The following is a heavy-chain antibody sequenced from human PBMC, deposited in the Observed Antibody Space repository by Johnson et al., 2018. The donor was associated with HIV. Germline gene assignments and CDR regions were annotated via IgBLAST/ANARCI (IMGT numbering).Heavy chain of an antibody. CDR3: GRDYDYDNSDQSGIDVFDV. Sequence: VQLVESGGGLVQPGGSLRLSCAASGFTVSSNYMSWVRQAPGKGLEWVSVIYSGGSTYYADSVKGRFTISRDNSKNTAYLQMNGLTVEDTAMYYCGRDYDYDNSDQSGIDVFDVWGQGTKVTVSS. CDR2: IYSGGST. CDR1: GFTVSSNY. D-gene: IGHD3-22*01. J-gene: IGHJ3*01. V-gene: IGHV3-66*02.